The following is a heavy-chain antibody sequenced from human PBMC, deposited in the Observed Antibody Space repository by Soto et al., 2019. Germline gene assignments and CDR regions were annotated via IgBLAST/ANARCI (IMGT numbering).Heavy chain of an antibody. CDR1: GFTFSSYW. Sequence: DVQLVESGGGLVQPGGSLRLSCAASGFTFSSYWMHWVRQDPGKGLVWVSRINTDGSGTNYADSVKGRFTSSRDNAKNTLYLQMNSLRAEDTAVYYCARAPSTLARGAFDIWGQGTMVTVSS. CDR2: INTDGSGT. CDR3: ARAPSTLARGAFDI. J-gene: IGHJ3*02. D-gene: IGHD3-10*01. V-gene: IGHV3-74*01.